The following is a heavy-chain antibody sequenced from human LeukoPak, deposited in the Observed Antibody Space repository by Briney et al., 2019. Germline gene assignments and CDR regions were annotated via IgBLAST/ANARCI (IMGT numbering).Heavy chain of an antibody. Sequence: GGSLRLSCAASGFTFSNYGMHWVRQAPGKGLEWVAFIRYDGSNSYYADSVKGQFTISRDNSKNTLYLQMNGLRAEDTAVYYCAKSTDYYGSGSYYYFDYWGQGTLVTVSS. D-gene: IGHD3-10*01. CDR1: GFTFSNYG. CDR3: AKSTDYYGSGSYYYFDY. V-gene: IGHV3-30*02. CDR2: IRYDGSNS. J-gene: IGHJ4*02.